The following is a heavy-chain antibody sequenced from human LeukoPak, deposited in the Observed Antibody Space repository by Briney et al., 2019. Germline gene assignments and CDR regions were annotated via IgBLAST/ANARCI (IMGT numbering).Heavy chain of an antibody. J-gene: IGHJ4*02. D-gene: IGHD3-22*01. V-gene: IGHV3-23*01. CDR2: ISGSGGST. Sequence: GGSLRLSCAASGFTFSSYAMSWVRQAPGKGLEWVSAISGSGGSTYYADSVKGRFTIPRDNSKNTLYLQMNSLRAEDTAVYYCAKEGKNYYDSSGYSYYFDYWGQGTLVTVSS. CDR3: AKEGKNYYDSSGYSYYFDY. CDR1: GFTFSSYA.